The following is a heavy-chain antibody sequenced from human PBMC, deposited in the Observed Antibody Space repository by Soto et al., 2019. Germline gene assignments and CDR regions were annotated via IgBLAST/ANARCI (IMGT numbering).Heavy chain of an antibody. Sequence: PGGSLRLSCAASGFTFSSYWMSWVRQAPGKGLEWVANIKQDGSEKYYVDSVKGRFTISRDNAKNSLYLQMNSLRAEDTAVYYCAAHSSGWFEYNWFDPWGKGPLVTVSS. CDR2: IKQDGSEK. CDR3: AAHSSGWFEYNWFDP. V-gene: IGHV3-7*01. D-gene: IGHD6-19*01. CDR1: GFTFSSYW. J-gene: IGHJ5*02.